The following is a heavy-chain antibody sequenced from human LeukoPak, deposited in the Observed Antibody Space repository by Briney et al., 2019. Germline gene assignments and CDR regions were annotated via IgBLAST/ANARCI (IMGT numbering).Heavy chain of an antibody. V-gene: IGHV4-61*02. CDR2: IYTSGST. CDR1: GGSISSGSYY. J-gene: IGHJ3*02. D-gene: IGHD2/OR15-2a*01. CDR3: ARDRRLWGSTQIDI. Sequence: SETLSLTCTVSGGSISSGSYYWSWIRQPAGKGLEGIGRIYTSGSTNYNPSLKSRVTISVDTSKNQFSLKLSSVTAADTAVYYCARDRRLWGSTQIDIWGQGTMVTVSS.